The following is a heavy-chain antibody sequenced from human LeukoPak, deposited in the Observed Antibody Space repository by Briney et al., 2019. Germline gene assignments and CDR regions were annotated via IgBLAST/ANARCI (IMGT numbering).Heavy chain of an antibody. V-gene: IGHV3-23*01. CDR3: AKRGIVIRAVIIIGFHKEAYYFDY. CDR2: ISERGGST. Sequence: GGSLRLSCVVSGITLSNYGMSWVRQAPGKGLEWVSGISERGGSTNYADSVKGRFIISRDTSRNTVYLQMNSLRVEDTAVYFCAKRGIVIRAVIIIGFHKEAYYFDYWGQGILVTVSS. CDR1: GITLSNYG. J-gene: IGHJ4*02. D-gene: IGHD3-10*01.